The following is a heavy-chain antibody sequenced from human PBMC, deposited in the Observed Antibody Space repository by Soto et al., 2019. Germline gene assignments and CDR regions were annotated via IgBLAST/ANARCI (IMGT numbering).Heavy chain of an antibody. Sequence: ASVKVSCKASGITYTTYAIHWVRQAPGQGLEWMGWINTGNGNTRYSQRFQGRVTLTTDTSASTAYMDLSSLTSEDTAVYYCARAISGYVTWDQGTLVTVFS. D-gene: IGHD5-12*01. CDR1: GITYTTYA. V-gene: IGHV1-3*04. J-gene: IGHJ5*02. CDR3: ARAISGYVT. CDR2: INTGNGNT.